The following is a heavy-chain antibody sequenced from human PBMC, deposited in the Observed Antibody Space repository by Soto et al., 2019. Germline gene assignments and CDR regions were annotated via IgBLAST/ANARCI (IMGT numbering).Heavy chain of an antibody. Sequence: QVQLVQSGAEVKKPGSSVKVSCKASGGTFSSYAISWVRQAPGQGLEWMGGIIPIFGTANYAQKFQGRVTITADESTSTAYMELSSLRSEDTAVYYCARHGYSYGYYYYYGMDVWGQGTTVTVSS. CDR3: ARHGYSYGYYYYYGMDV. D-gene: IGHD5-18*01. CDR2: IIPIFGTA. V-gene: IGHV1-69*12. CDR1: GGTFSSYA. J-gene: IGHJ6*02.